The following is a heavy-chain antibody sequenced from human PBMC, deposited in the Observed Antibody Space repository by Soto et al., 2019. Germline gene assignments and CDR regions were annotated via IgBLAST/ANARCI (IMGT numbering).Heavy chain of an antibody. CDR1: GFTFSSYW. CDR2: IKQDGSEK. V-gene: IGHV3-7*03. Sequence: EVQLVESGGGLVQPGGSLRLSCAASGFTFSSYWISWVRQAPGKGLEWVANIKQDGSEKYYVDSVKGRFTISRDNAKNSLYLQMNSLRAEDTAVYYCARDYCSSTSCHPFDYWGQGTLVTVSS. CDR3: ARDYCSSTSCHPFDY. D-gene: IGHD2-2*01. J-gene: IGHJ4*02.